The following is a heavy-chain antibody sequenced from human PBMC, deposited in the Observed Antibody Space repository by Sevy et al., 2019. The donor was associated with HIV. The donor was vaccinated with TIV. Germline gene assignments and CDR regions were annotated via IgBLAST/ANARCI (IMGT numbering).Heavy chain of an antibody. D-gene: IGHD3-16*01. CDR1: GGSISSTRHY. CDR2: RFYSGGA. V-gene: IGHV4-39*01. J-gene: IGHJ5*02. Sequence: SETLSLTCNVSGGSISSTRHYWGWVRQSPGKTVEWIGSRFYSGGAYYNPSLQSRVTMSVDTSKNQFSLTVSSVTAADTAIYYCARHPLGNWFDLWGQGIQVTVSS. CDR3: ARHPLGNWFDL.